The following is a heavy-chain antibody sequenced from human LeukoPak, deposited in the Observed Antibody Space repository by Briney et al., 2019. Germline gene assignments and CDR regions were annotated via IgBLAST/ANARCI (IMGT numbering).Heavy chain of an antibody. D-gene: IGHD6-6*01. V-gene: IGHV1-2*02. CDR1: GYTFKGYY. CDR2: INPNSGGT. J-gene: IGHJ6*03. CDR3: ARSIDFGYYYYYMDV. Sequence: ASVKVSCKASGYTFKGYYMHWVRQAPGQGLEWMGWINPNSGGTNYAQKFQGRVTMTRDTSISTAYMELSRLRSDDTAVYYCARSIDFGYYYYYMDVWGKGTTVTVSS.